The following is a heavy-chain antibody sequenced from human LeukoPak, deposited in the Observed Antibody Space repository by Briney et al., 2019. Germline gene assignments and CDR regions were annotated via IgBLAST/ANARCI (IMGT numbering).Heavy chain of an antibody. CDR3: ARSYDSSGYEARLGYYYYGMDV. CDR2: ISYDGSNK. J-gene: IGHJ6*02. V-gene: IGHV3-30-3*01. CDR1: GFTFSSYA. Sequence: GRSLRLSCAASGFTFSSYAMHWVRQAPGKGLEWVAVISYDGSNKYYADSVKGRFTISRDNSKNTLYLQMNSLRAEDTAVHYCARSYDSSGYEARLGYYYYGMDVWGQGTTVTVSS. D-gene: IGHD3-22*01.